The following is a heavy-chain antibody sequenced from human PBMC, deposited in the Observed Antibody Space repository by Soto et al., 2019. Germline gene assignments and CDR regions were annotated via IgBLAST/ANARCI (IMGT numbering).Heavy chain of an antibody. J-gene: IGHJ6*02. V-gene: IGHV1-69*13. Sequence: GASVKVSCKASGGTFSSYAISWVRQAPGRGLEWMGGIIPIFGTANYAQKFQGRVTITADESTSTAYMELSSLRSEDTAVYYCARDIGHSSSWYYYYGMDVWGQGTTVTVSS. CDR3: ARDIGHSSSWYYYYGMDV. D-gene: IGHD6-13*01. CDR1: GGTFSSYA. CDR2: IIPIFGTA.